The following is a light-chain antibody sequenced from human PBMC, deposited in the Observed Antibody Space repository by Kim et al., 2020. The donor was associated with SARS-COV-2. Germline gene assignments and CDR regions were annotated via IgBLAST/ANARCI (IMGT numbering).Light chain of an antibody. CDR3: QQRGN. V-gene: IGKV3-11*01. CDR2: DAS. Sequence: APLALSPRPSAPLSCRASQSVATYLAWYQQRPGQAPRLLLYDASKRATGIPARFRGSGSGTDFTLTIGTLEPEDSAVYYCQQRGNFGQGTRLEIK. CDR1: QSVATY. J-gene: IGKJ5*01.